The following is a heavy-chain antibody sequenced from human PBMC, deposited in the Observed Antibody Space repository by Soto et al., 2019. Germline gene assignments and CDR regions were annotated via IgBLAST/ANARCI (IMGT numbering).Heavy chain of an antibody. Sequence: QLQLQESGPGLVKPSETLSLTCTVSGGSISSSSYYWGWIRQPPGKGLEWIGRIDYSGSTYYNPSLKSRVAMSVDTSKNPFSLKLRSVTAADTAVYYGARQGWVLRYFDWPQYYFDYWGQGTLVTVSS. CDR1: GGSISSSSYY. V-gene: IGHV4-39*01. CDR3: ARQGWVLRYFDWPQYYFDY. CDR2: IDYSGST. D-gene: IGHD3-9*01. J-gene: IGHJ4*02.